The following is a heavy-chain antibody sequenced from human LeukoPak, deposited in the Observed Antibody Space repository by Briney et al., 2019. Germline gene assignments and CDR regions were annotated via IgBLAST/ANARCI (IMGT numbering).Heavy chain of an antibody. J-gene: IGHJ4*02. Sequence: GGSLRLSCAASGFTVSSNYMSWVCQAPGKGLEWVSDIYSGGSTYYADSVKGRFTISRDNSKNTLYLQMNSLRAEDTAVYYCARAVAGTYYFDYWGQGTLVTVSS. D-gene: IGHD6-19*01. CDR3: ARAVAGTYYFDY. V-gene: IGHV3-66*01. CDR1: GFTVSSNY. CDR2: IYSGGST.